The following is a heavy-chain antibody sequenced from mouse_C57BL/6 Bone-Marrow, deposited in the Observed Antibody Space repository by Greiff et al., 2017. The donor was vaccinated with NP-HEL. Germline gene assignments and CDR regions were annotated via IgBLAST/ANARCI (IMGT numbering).Heavy chain of an antibody. J-gene: IGHJ4*01. CDR1: GFTFSNYW. V-gene: IGHV6-3*01. CDR3: TEDYEAAMDY. Sequence: EVKLEESGGGLVQPGGSMKLPCVASGFTFSNYWMNWVRQSPEKGLEWVAQIRLKSDNYATHYAESVKGRFTISRDDSKSSVYLQMNNLRAEDTGIYYCTEDYEAAMDYWGQGTSVTVSS. D-gene: IGHD2-4*01. CDR2: IRLKSDNYAT.